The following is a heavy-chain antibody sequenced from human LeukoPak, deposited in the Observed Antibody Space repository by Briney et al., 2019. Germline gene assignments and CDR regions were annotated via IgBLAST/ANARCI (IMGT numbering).Heavy chain of an antibody. CDR3: AKVSWSGTAMAFDY. CDR2: ISSSSSYT. Sequence: GGSLRLSCAASGFTFSDYYMSWIRQAPGKGLEWVSYISSSSSYTNYADSVKGRFTISRDNSKNTLYLQMNSLRAEDTAVYYCAKVSWSGTAMAFDYWGQGTLVSVFS. J-gene: IGHJ4*02. V-gene: IGHV3-11*05. D-gene: IGHD5-18*01. CDR1: GFTFSDYY.